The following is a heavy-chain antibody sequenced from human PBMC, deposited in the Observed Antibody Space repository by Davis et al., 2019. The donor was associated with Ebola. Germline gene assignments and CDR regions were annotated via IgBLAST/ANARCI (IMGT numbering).Heavy chain of an antibody. J-gene: IGHJ4*02. CDR3: ATYFYNKRDFDY. Sequence: PGGSLRLSCAASGFIFSKFAMSWVRQAPGKGLEWVSITSVDGTSYADSVKGRFTIARDNSRNTLYLQMNSLRAEDTAVYHCATYFYNKRDFDYWGQGTLVTVSS. D-gene: IGHD3-3*01. CDR2: TSVDGT. CDR1: GFIFSKFA. V-gene: IGHV3-23*01.